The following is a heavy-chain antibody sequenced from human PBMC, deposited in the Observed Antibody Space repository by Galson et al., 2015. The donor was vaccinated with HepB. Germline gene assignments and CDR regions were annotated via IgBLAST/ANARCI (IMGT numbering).Heavy chain of an antibody. CDR2: IYYSGST. V-gene: IGHV4-59*08. CDR1: GGSISSYY. Sequence: SETLSLTCTVSGGSISSYYWSWIRQPPGKGLEWIGYIYYSGSTNYNPSLKSRVTISVDTSKNQFSLKLSSVTAADTAVYYCARQAVSSSQYYYFDYWGQGTLVTVSS. D-gene: IGHD6-13*01. CDR3: ARQAVSSSQYYYFDY. J-gene: IGHJ4*02.